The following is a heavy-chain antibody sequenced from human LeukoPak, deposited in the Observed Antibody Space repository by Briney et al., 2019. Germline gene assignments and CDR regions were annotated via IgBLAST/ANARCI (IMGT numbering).Heavy chain of an antibody. J-gene: IGHJ4*02. Sequence: PGGSLRLSCAASGFTVSSNYMSWVRQAPGKGLEWIGYVYHSGSTYYNPSLKSRVTISVDTSKNQFSLKLSSVTAADTAVYYCASSSRESSGYYPSDFDYWGQGTLVTVSS. CDR3: ASSSRESSGYYPSDFDY. V-gene: IGHV4-59*06. CDR2: VYHSGST. CDR1: GFTVSSNY. D-gene: IGHD3-22*01.